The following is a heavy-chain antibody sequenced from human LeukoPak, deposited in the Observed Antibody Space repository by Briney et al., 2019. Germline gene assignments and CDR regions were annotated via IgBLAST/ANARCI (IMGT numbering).Heavy chain of an antibody. J-gene: IGHJ4*02. D-gene: IGHD3-22*01. CDR2: ISSSSSYI. CDR1: GFTFSSYS. CDR3: ARGPYDSSGRYFDY. V-gene: IGHV3-21*01. Sequence: PGRSLRLSCAASGFTFSSYSMNWVRQAPGKGLEWVSSISSSSSYIYYADSVKGRFTISRDNAKNSLYLQMNSLRAEDTAVYYCARGPYDSSGRYFDYWGQGTLVTVSS.